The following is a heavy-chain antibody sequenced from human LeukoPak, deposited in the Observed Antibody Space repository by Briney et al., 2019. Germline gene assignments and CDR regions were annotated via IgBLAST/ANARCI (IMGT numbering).Heavy chain of an antibody. V-gene: IGHV3-20*04. D-gene: IGHD2-8*01. J-gene: IGHJ3*02. Sequence: GGSLRLSCAASGFTFDDYGMSWARHAPGKGREWVPVVIGNGGSTGYADSVKGRFTISRDNAKNSLYLQMNSLRAEDTALYYCARRLMAFDIWGQGTMVTVSS. CDR2: VIGNGGST. CDR1: GFTFDDYG. CDR3: ARRLMAFDI.